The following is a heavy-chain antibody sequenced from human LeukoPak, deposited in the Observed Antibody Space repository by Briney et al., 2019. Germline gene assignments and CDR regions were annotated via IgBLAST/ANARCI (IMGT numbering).Heavy chain of an antibody. CDR3: ASLRGRKFDY. D-gene: IGHD3-10*01. V-gene: IGHV1-18*01. CDR1: GYTFTNYG. CDR2: ISAYNGDT. J-gene: IGHJ4*02. Sequence: ASVKVSCKASGYTFTNYGISWVRQAPGQGLEWMGWISAYNGDTNYAQKLQGRVTMTTDTSTSTAYMELRSLRSDDTAVYYCASLRGRKFDYWGQGTLVTVSS.